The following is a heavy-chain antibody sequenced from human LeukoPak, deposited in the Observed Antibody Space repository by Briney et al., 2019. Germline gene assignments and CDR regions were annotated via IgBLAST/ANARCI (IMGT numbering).Heavy chain of an antibody. CDR1: GFTFSSYE. J-gene: IGHJ6*03. D-gene: IGHD3-9*01. Sequence: GGSLRPSCAASGFTFSSYEMNWVRQAPGKGLEWVSYITSSGSTRYYADSVKGRFTISRDNSKNTLYLQMNSLRAEDTAVYYCAKDGGEYYDILTGYYPRLYYMDVWVKGTTVTISS. CDR3: AKDGGEYYDILTGYYPRLYYMDV. CDR2: ITSSGSTR. V-gene: IGHV3-48*03.